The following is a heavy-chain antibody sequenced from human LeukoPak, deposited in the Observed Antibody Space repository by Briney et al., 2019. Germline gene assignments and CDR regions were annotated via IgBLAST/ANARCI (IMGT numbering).Heavy chain of an antibody. D-gene: IGHD3-22*01. CDR1: GYSFTSYW. CDR3: ARQGYDSSGYYSN. J-gene: IGHJ4*02. CDR2: IYPGDSDT. V-gene: IGHV5-51*01. Sequence: GESLKISCKGSGYSFTSYWIGWVRQVPGKGLEWMGIIYPGDSDTRYSPSFQGRVTISADKSISTAYLQWSSLKASDTAMYYCARQGYDSSGYYSNWGQGTLVTVSS.